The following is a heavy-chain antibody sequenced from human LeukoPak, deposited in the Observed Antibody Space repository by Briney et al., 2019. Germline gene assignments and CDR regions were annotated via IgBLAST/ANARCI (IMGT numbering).Heavy chain of an antibody. V-gene: IGHV3-7*01. CDR3: ARDPNYYDSSGYSLPDY. CDR2: IKQDGSEK. CDR1: GFTFSSYW. J-gene: IGHJ4*02. Sequence: GGSLRLSCAASGFTFSSYWMSWVRQAPGKGLEWVANIKQDGSEKYYVDSVKGRFTISRDNAKNSLYLQMNSLRAEDTAVYYCARDPNYYDSSGYSLPDYWGQGTLVTVSS. D-gene: IGHD3-22*01.